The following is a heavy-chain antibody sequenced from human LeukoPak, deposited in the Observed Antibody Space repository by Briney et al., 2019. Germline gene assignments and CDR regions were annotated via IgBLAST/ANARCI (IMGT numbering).Heavy chain of an antibody. CDR3: AEVDSSGYQIDY. J-gene: IGHJ4*02. Sequence: SGTLSLTCAVSGGSISSNNWWSCVRQPPGKGLEWIGEIYHSGGTNYNPSLKSRVTMSVDTSKNLFSLNLSSVTAADTAVYYCAEVDSSGYQIDYWGQGTLVTVSS. V-gene: IGHV4-4*02. D-gene: IGHD3-22*01. CDR1: GGSISSNNW. CDR2: IYHSGGT.